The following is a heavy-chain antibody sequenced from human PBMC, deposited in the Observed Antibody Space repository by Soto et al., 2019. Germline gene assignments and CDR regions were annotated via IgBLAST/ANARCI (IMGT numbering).Heavy chain of an antibody. D-gene: IGHD3-3*01. CDR1: GFTFSSYG. J-gene: IGHJ4*02. Sequence: GGSLRLSCAASGFTFSSYGMHWVRQAPGKGLEWVAVIWYDGSNKYYADSVKGRFTISRDNSKNTLYLQMNSLRAEDTAVYYCARVDDFWSGYYGYWGQGTLVTVSS. CDR3: ARVDDFWSGYYGY. V-gene: IGHV3-33*01. CDR2: IWYDGSNK.